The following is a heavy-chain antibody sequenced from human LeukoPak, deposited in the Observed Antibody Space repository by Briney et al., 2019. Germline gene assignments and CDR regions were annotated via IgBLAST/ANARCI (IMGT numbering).Heavy chain of an antibody. V-gene: IGHV2-5*02. CDR2: IYWDDDK. Sequence: SGPTLVKPTQTLTLTCTFSGFSLSTVGVGVGWIRQPPGKALEWLALIYWDDDKRYSPSLKSRLTITKDTSKNQVVLTATNMDPVDTATYYCAYRRSKNTGIDYWGQGTLVTVSS. J-gene: IGHJ4*02. CDR3: AYRRSKNTGIDY. CDR1: GFSLSTVGVG.